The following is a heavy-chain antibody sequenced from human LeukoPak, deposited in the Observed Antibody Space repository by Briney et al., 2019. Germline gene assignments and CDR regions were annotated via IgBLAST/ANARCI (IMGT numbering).Heavy chain of an antibody. D-gene: IGHD3-22*01. CDR3: ARTRFYDSSGYYPDAFDI. Sequence: ASVKVSCKTSGYTFTGYYMHWVRQAPGQGLEWMGWINPNSGGTNYAQKFQGRVTMTRDTSISTAYMELSSLRSEDMAVYYCARTRFYDSSGYYPDAFDIWGQGTMVTVSS. J-gene: IGHJ3*02. V-gene: IGHV1-2*02. CDR2: INPNSGGT. CDR1: GYTFTGYY.